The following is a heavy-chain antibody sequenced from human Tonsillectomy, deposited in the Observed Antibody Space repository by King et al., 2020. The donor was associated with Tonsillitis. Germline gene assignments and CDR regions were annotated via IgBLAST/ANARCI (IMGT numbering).Heavy chain of an antibody. J-gene: IGHJ4*02. D-gene: IGHD6-19*01. V-gene: IGHV1-69*12. CDR1: GGAFSTST. CDR3: ARDTYTSAWSFDH. Sequence: QLVQSGAEVKKPGSSVKVSWKTSGGAFSTSTINWVRQAPGQGLEWIGGILPTFGAPNYAHRFQGRITITADESTSTAYMELSSLRSDDTAMYYCARDTYTSAWSFDHWGQGTLIAVSS. CDR2: ILPTFGAP.